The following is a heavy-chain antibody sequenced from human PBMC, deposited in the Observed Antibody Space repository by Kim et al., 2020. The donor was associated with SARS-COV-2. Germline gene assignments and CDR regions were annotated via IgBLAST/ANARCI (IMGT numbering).Heavy chain of an antibody. CDR1: GFTFSSYG. Sequence: GGSLRLSCAASGFTFSSYGMHWVRQAPGKGLEWVAVISYDGSNKYYADSVKGRFTISRDNSKNTLYLQMNSLRAEDTAVYYCAKEGRWFGEFDAFDIWG. CDR2: ISYDGSNK. D-gene: IGHD3-10*01. CDR3: AKEGRWFGEFDAFDI. V-gene: IGHV3-30*18. J-gene: IGHJ3*02.